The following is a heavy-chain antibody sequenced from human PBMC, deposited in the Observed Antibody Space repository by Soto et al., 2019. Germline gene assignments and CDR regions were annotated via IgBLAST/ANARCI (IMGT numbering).Heavy chain of an antibody. CDR1: GGTFSSYA. D-gene: IGHD3-10*01. Sequence: ASVKVSCKASGGTFSSYAISWVRQAPGQRLEWMGGIIPIFGTANYAQKFQGRVTITADKSTSTTYMELSSLRSDDTAVYYCARDPGSRGAFDIWGQGTMVTVSS. CDR3: ARDPGSRGAFDI. V-gene: IGHV1-69*06. J-gene: IGHJ3*02. CDR2: IIPIFGTA.